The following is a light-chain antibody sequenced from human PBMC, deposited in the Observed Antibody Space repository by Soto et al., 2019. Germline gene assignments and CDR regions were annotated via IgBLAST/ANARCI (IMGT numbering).Light chain of an antibody. CDR3: SSYTSSSTYYV. CDR2: DVS. V-gene: IGLV2-14*03. CDR1: SSDVGGYNY. Sequence: QSGLTQPASVSESPGHAVSISCTGASSDVGGYNYVSWYQQHPGKAPKLMIFDVSNRPSGVSNRFSGSKSGNTASLTISGLQAEDEADYYCSSYTSSSTYYVFGTGTKVTVL. J-gene: IGLJ1*01.